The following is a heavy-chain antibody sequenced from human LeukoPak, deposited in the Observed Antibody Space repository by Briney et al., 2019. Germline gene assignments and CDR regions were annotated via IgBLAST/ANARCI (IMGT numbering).Heavy chain of an antibody. V-gene: IGHV3-23*01. J-gene: IGHJ4*02. CDR1: GFTFSSYA. CDR2: ISGSGGST. Sequence: GGSLRLSCAASGFTFSSYAMSWVRQAPGKGLEWVSAISGSGGSTYYADSVKGRFTISRDNSKNTLYLQMNSLRAEDTAVYYCAKDRTGFGQQLAKRDYWGQGTLVTVSS. CDR3: AKDRTGFGQQLAKRDY. D-gene: IGHD6-13*01.